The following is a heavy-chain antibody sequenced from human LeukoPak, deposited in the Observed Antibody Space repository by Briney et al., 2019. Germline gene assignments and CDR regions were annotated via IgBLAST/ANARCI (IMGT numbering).Heavy chain of an antibody. V-gene: IGHV1-2*02. CDR3: ARSPRLQLGGSYY. J-gene: IGHJ4*02. CDR1: GYTFTGYY. Sequence: GASVKVSCKASGYTFTGYYMHWVRQAPGQGLELMGWINPNSGGTNYAQKFQGRVTMTRDTSISTAYMELSRLRSDDTAVYYCARSPRLQLGGSYYWGQGTLVTVSS. D-gene: IGHD5-24*01. CDR2: INPNSGGT.